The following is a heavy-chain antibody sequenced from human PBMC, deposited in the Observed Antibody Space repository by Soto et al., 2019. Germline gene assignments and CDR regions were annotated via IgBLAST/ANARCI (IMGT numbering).Heavy chain of an antibody. D-gene: IGHD6-6*01. CDR1: GYTFTSYD. Sequence: ASVKVSCKASGYTFTSYDINWVRQATGQGLEWMGWMNPNSGNTNYAQKFQGWVTMTRDTSISTAYMELSRLRSDDTAVYYCARAWDRYSSSSAVDYWGQGTLVTVSS. V-gene: IGHV1-2*04. J-gene: IGHJ4*02. CDR2: MNPNSGNT. CDR3: ARAWDRYSSSSAVDY.